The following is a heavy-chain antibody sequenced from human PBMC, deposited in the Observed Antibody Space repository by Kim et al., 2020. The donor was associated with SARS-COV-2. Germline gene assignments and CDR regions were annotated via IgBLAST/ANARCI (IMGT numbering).Heavy chain of an antibody. CDR3: AREDIVVVTSSLDY. Sequence: GGSLRLSCAASGFTFSSYGMHWVRQAPGKGLEWVAVIWYDGSNKYYADSVKGRFTISRDNSKNTLYLQMNSLKAEDTAVYYCAREDIVVVTSSLDYWGQGTLVTVTS. CDR2: IWYDGSNK. CDR1: GFTFSSYG. J-gene: IGHJ4*02. V-gene: IGHV3-33*01. D-gene: IGHD2-21*02.